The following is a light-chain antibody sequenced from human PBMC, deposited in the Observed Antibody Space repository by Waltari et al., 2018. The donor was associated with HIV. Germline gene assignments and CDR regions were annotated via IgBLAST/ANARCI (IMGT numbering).Light chain of an antibody. J-gene: IGKJ5*01. CDR1: QSVRGN. Sequence: EIVMTQSPATLSVSPGERAILSCRASQSVRGNLSWFQRQPGQAPRLLIYGASTRATAIPARFSGSGSGTEFSLTISSLRSEDYAVYYCQQYYNWTRGTFGQGTRLEIK. CDR3: QQYYNWTRGT. CDR2: GAS. V-gene: IGKV3D-15*01.